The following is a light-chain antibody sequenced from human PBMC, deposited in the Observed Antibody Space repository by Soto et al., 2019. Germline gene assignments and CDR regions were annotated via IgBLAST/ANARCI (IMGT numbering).Light chain of an antibody. J-gene: IGKJ5*01. CDR1: QSVSTY. CDR3: QQRYNWPPIT. CDR2: DAS. V-gene: IGKV3-11*01. Sequence: EILLTQSPATLSLSPGERATLSYRASQSVSTYLAWYQQKPGQAPRLLIYDASNRATGIPARFSGSGSGTDFTLTINSLEPEDFAVYYCQQRYNWPPITFGQGTRLEIK.